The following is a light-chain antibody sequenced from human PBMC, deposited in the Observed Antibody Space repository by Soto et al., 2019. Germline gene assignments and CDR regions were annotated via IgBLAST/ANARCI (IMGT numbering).Light chain of an antibody. CDR3: QQYKDYTWT. CDR2: DAS. CDR1: QSVDRY. J-gene: IGKJ1*01. Sequence: DIQMTQSPSTLSASVGDRVSITCRASQSVDRYLAWYQQKPGKAPHLLIYDASSLESGVPSRFSGSGSRTEFTLTISSLQPDDFTTFYCQQYKDYTWTFGQGTKVDI. V-gene: IGKV1-5*01.